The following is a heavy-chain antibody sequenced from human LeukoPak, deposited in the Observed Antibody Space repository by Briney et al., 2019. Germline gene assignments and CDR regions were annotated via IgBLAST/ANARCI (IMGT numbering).Heavy chain of an antibody. CDR1: GYTFTGYY. D-gene: IGHD2-15*01. V-gene: IGHV1-2*02. Sequence: ASVKVSCKASGYTFTGYYMHWVRQAPGQGLEWMGWINPNSGGTNYAQKFQGRVTMTRDTSISTAYMELSRLRSDDTAVYYCARDSPPPGYCSGGTPCWEYYYYYGMDVWGQGTTVTVSS. CDR3: ARDSPPPGYCSGGTPCWEYYYYYGMDV. J-gene: IGHJ6*02. CDR2: INPNSGGT.